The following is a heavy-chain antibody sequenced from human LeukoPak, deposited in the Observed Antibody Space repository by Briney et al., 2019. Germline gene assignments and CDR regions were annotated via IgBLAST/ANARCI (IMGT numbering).Heavy chain of an antibody. CDR2: IYSGGST. J-gene: IGHJ4*02. CDR3: AKDPTDFDSSGQTYFDY. CDR1: GFTVSTNY. V-gene: IGHV3-66*01. Sequence: GGSLRLSCATSGFTVSTNYMSWVRQAPGKGLEWVSVIYSGGSTNYADSVKGRFTISRDNSKNTLYLQMNSLRAEDTAVYYCAKDPTDFDSSGQTYFDYWGQGSLVTVSS. D-gene: IGHD3-22*01.